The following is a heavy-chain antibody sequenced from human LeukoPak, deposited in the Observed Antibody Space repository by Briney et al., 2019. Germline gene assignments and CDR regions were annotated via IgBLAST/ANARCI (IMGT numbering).Heavy chain of an antibody. CDR1: GFTFDDYA. V-gene: IGHV3-9*01. CDR3: AKGETSMVRGVTFRY. CDR2: SSWNSGSI. J-gene: IGHJ4*02. D-gene: IGHD3-10*01. Sequence: GGSLRLSCAASGFTFDDYAMHWVRQAPGKGLKWVSGSSWNSGSIGYAASVKGPFTISRDHAKNSLYLQMNSLRAEDTALYYCAKGETSMVRGVTFRYWGQGTLVTVSS.